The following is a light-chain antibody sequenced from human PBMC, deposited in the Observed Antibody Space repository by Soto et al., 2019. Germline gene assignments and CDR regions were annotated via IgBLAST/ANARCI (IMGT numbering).Light chain of an antibody. Sequence: EIVLTQSPGTLSLSPGERATLSCRASQSVSSSFLAWYQQKPGQAPRLLVHDASSRATGIPDRFSGRGSGTDFTLTISRLEPEDFAVYYCQQYGSSRSTFGQGTKLEIK. CDR2: DAS. CDR1: QSVSSSF. V-gene: IGKV3-20*01. CDR3: QQYGSSRST. J-gene: IGKJ2*02.